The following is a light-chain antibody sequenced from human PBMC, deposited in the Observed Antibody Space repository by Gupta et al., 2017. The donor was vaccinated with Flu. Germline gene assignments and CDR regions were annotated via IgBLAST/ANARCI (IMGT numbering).Light chain of an antibody. V-gene: IGLV1-51*02. CDR1: GTNIGNYY. Sequence: KVTISCSGTGTNIGNYYLAWYQQFTKEAPNVLIYQDNQRHSDIPDRFSDSKSGTSATLVITGLQTGDEADFYFATWDSSLSLIVFGGGTKLTVL. CDR3: ATWDSSLSLIV. CDR2: QDN. J-gene: IGLJ3*02.